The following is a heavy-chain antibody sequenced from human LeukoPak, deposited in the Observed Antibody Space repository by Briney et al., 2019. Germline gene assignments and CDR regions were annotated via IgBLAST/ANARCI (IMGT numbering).Heavy chain of an antibody. CDR2: ISYDGSNK. D-gene: IGHD3-22*01. J-gene: IGHJ4*02. CDR3: ARDNYYDSSGYPGY. CDR1: GFIFSTYG. Sequence: PGGSLRLSCAASGFIFSTYGMHWVRQAPGKGLEWVAVISYDGSNKYYADSVKGRFTISRDNSKNTLYLQMNSLRAEDTAVYYCARDNYYDSSGYPGYWGQGTLVTVSS. V-gene: IGHV3-30*19.